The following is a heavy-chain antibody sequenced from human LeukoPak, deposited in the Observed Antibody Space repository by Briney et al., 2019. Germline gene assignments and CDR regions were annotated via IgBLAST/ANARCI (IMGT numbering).Heavy chain of an antibody. Sequence: SETLSLTCTVSGGSISSHYWSWIRQPPGRGLEFIGYLYYSGSTNYNPYLNSRVTISADTSKNQFSLKLSSVTAADTAVYFCARADSANYYDSGRYFNYFYMDVWGRGTTVTVSS. J-gene: IGHJ6*03. CDR2: LYYSGST. V-gene: IGHV4-59*11. CDR1: GGSISSHY. CDR3: ARADSANYYDSGRYFNYFYMDV. D-gene: IGHD3-10*01.